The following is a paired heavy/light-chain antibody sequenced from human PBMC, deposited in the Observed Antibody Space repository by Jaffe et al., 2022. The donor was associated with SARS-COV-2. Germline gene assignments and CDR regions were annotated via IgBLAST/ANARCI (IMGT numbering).Heavy chain of an antibody. Sequence: QVQLVQSGAEVKKPGASVKVSCKASGYTFPTSTLHWVRQAPGQRLEWVGWIDIGNGDTKYSQKFQGRVTNTRDTSASTAYMEVSSLTSEDTAVYFCVRDHGEDWGQGTLVTVSS. CDR1: GYTFPTST. CDR2: IDIGNGDT. J-gene: IGHJ4*02. V-gene: IGHV1-3*04. CDR3: VRDHGED.
Light chain of an antibody. CDR3: AAWDDTLNGHWV. V-gene: IGLV1-44*01. J-gene: IGLJ3*02. Sequence: QSMLTQPPSASGTPGQRVTISCSGSSSNIGSNIVNWFQQLPGTAPKLLIYANDRRPSGVPDRFSGSKSGTSASLVISGPRSEDEADYYCAAWDDTLNGHWVFGGGTKLTVL. CDR1: SSNIGSNI. CDR2: AND.